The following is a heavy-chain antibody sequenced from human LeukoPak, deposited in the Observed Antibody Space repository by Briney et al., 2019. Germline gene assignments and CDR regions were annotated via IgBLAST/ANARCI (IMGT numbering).Heavy chain of an antibody. D-gene: IGHD3-10*01. V-gene: IGHV1-69*13. CDR1: GYTFTSKG. J-gene: IGHJ4*02. CDR3: ARAYYYGSGSYYDY. CDR2: IIPIFGTA. Sequence: SVKVSCKASGYTFTSKGLSWVRQVPGQGLEWMGWIIPIFGTANYAQKFQGRVTITADESTSTAYMELSSLRSEDTAVYYCARAYYYGSGSYYDYWGQGTLVTVSS.